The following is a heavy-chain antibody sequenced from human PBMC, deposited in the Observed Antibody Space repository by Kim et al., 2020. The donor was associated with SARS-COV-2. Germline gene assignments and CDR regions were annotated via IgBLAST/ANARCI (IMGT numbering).Heavy chain of an antibody. Sequence: ADSVKCRFTISGDNTKNSLYLQMRSLRAEDTSVFYCATARSGSRGYFFESWGQGTLVTVSS. CDR3: ATARSGSRGYFFES. J-gene: IGHJ4*02. V-gene: IGHV3-21*01. D-gene: IGHD3-10*01.